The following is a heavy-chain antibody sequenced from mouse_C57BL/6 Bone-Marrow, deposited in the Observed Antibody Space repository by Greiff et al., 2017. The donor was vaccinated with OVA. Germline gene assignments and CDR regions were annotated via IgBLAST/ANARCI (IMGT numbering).Heavy chain of an antibody. J-gene: IGHJ4*01. Sequence: VQLQQSGPGLVQPSQCLSITCTVSGFSLTSYGVHWVRQSPGTGLEWLGVIWSGGSTDYNAAFIFRLSISKDNSKSQVFLKMNRLQADDTAIYYCARKADTGDYYAMDYWGQGTSVTVSS. CDR3: ARKADTGDYYAMDY. CDR2: IWSGGST. V-gene: IGHV2-2*01. CDR1: GFSLTSYG. D-gene: IGHD1-1*01.